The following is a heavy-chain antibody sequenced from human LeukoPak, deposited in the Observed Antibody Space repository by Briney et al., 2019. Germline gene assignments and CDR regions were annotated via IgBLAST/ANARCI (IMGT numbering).Heavy chain of an antibody. J-gene: IGHJ4*02. CDR1: GFTFSSYA. CDR3: AKDSGSGWYSDFDY. V-gene: IGHV3-23*01. D-gene: IGHD6-19*01. CDR2: MSGSGGST. Sequence: GGSLRLSCAASGFTFSSYAMSWVRQAPGKGLEWVSAMSGSGGSTYYADSVKCRFTISRDNSKNTLYLQMNSLRAEDAAVYYCAKDSGSGWYSDFDYWGQGPLVTVSS.